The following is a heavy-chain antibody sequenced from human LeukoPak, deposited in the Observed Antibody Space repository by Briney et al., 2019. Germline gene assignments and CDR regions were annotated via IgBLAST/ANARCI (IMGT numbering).Heavy chain of an antibody. CDR2: ISSDGSNK. CDR3: AKAPSGSIGAFDI. CDR1: GLSFNSCG. Sequence: GGSLRLSCAASGLSFNSCGMHWVRQAPGKGLEWVAVISSDGSNKYYADSVKGRFTISRDNSKNTLYLQMNSLRAEDTAVYYCAKAPSGSIGAFDIWGQGTMVTVSS. D-gene: IGHD1-26*01. V-gene: IGHV3-30*18. J-gene: IGHJ3*02.